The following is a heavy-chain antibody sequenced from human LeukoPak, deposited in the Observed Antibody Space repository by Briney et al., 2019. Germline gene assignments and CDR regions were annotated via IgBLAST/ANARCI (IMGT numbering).Heavy chain of an antibody. V-gene: IGHV4-59*13. J-gene: IGHJ4*02. CDR1: GDSMSYYY. CDR3: TRITIYGNSDY. D-gene: IGHD5-24*01. Sequence: SETLSLTCTVSGDSMSYYYWSWIRQTPGKGLEWLGYMYYTGRTKYNPSLKSRVTFSLDMSKNQFSLKLDSVTAADTAMYYCTRITIYGNSDYWGQGTLVTVSS. CDR2: MYYTGRT.